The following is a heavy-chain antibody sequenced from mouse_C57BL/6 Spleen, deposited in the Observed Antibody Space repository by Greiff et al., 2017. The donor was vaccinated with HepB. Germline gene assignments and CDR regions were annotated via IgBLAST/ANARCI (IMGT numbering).Heavy chain of an antibody. V-gene: IGHV1-22*01. CDR3: ARKGALDYAKYFDV. CDR2: SNPNNGGT. CDR1: GYTFTDYN. D-gene: IGHD2-4*01. J-gene: IGHJ1*03. Sequence: VQLQQSGPELVKPGASVKMSCKASGYTFTDYNMHWVKQSHGKSLEWIGYSNPNNGGTSYNQKFKGKATLTVNKSSSTAYMELRSLTSEDAAVYYCARKGALDYAKYFDVWGTGTTVTVSS.